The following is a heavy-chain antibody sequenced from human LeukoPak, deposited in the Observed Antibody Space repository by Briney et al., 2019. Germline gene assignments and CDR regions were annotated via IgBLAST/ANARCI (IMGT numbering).Heavy chain of an antibody. V-gene: IGHV4-59*01. Sequence: SETLSLTCTVSGGSISSYYWSWIRQPPGKGLEWIGYIYYSGSTNYNPSLKSRVTISVDTSKNQFSLKLSSVTAADTAVYYCARDNTAVAKRVNWFDPWGQGTLVTVSS. CDR2: IYYSGST. J-gene: IGHJ5*02. CDR1: GGSISSYY. D-gene: IGHD6-19*01. CDR3: ARDNTAVAKRVNWFDP.